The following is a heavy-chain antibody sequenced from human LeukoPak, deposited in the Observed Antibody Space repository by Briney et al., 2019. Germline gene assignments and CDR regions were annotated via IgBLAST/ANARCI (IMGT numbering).Heavy chain of an antibody. Sequence: SETLSLTCAVYGGSFSGYYWSWIRQPPGKGLEWIGYIYYSGSTNYNPSLKSRVTISVDTSKNQFSLKLSSVTAADTAVYYCARVTGYCSGGSCYDWFDPWGQGTLVTVSS. CDR2: IYYSGST. J-gene: IGHJ5*02. D-gene: IGHD2-15*01. CDR3: ARVTGYCSGGSCYDWFDP. CDR1: GGSFSGYY. V-gene: IGHV4-59*01.